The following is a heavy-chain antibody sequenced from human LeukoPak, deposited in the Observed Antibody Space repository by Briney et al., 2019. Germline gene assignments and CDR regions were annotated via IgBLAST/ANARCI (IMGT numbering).Heavy chain of an antibody. J-gene: IGHJ4*02. CDR3: ARGGDAILGDYYFDY. V-gene: IGHV4-61*05. D-gene: IGHD3-9*01. CDR2: IYYSGST. Sequence: SETLSLTCSVSGGSISSNSYYWGWIRQPPGKGLEWIGYIYYSGSTNYNPSLKSRVTISVDTSKNQFSLKLSSVTAADTAVYYCARGGDAILGDYYFDYWGQGTLVTVSS. CDR1: GGSISSNSYY.